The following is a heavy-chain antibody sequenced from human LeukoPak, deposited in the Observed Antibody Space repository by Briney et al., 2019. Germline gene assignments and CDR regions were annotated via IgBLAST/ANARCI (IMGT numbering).Heavy chain of an antibody. CDR3: AKDSAKKYDDY. J-gene: IGHJ4*02. Sequence: GGSLRLSCAASGFTFSNYAMSWVRQAPGKGLEWVSGISGSDGTTYYADSVKGRFTISRDDSKNTLYLQMNGLRAEDTAVYYCAKDSAKKYDDYWGQGTLVTVSS. CDR2: ISGSDGTT. CDR1: GFTFSNYA. D-gene: IGHD2/OR15-2a*01. V-gene: IGHV3-23*01.